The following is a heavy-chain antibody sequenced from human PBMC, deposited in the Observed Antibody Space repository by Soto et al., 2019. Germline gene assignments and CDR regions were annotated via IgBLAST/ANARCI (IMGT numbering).Heavy chain of an antibody. D-gene: IGHD4-17*01. V-gene: IGHV3-30-3*01. CDR3: ARVYGGNSQYFQH. J-gene: IGHJ1*01. CDR2: ISYDGSNK. Sequence: GGSLRLSCAASGFTFSSYAMHWVRQAPGKGLEWVAVISYDGSNKYYADSVKGRFTISRDNSKNTLYLQMNSLRAEDTAVYYCARVYGGNSQYFQHWGQGTLVTVSS. CDR1: GFTFSSYA.